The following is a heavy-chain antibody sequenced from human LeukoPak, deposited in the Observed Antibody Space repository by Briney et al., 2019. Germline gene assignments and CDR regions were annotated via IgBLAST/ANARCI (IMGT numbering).Heavy chain of an antibody. J-gene: IGHJ4*02. D-gene: IGHD5-18*01. CDR2: CNSDGSTT. V-gene: IGHV3-74*01. CDR1: GFTFTSYW. CDR3: ARDVSDTALAVGY. Sequence: GGSLRLSCAASGFTFTSYWMHRVRQAPGKGLVWVSRCNSDGSTTSYADSVKGRFTISRDNAKNTLYLQMNSLRAEDTAVYYCARDVSDTALAVGYWGQGTLVTVSS.